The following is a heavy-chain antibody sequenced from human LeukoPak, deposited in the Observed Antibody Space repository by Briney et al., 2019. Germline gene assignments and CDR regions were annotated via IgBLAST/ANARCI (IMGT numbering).Heavy chain of an antibody. CDR2: INAGNGNT. D-gene: IGHD6-13*01. V-gene: IGHV1-3*01. CDR3: ARVAFGSSYWYFDL. J-gene: IGHJ2*01. Sequence: ASVKVSCKASGYTFTSYAMHWVRQAPGQRLEWMGWINAGNGNTKYSQKFQGRVTITRDTSASTAYIELSSLRSEDTAVYYCARVAFGSSYWYFDLWGRGTLVTVSS. CDR1: GYTFTSYA.